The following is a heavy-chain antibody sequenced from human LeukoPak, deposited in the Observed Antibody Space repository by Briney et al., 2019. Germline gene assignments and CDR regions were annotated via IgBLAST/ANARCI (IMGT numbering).Heavy chain of an antibody. CDR3: AREGYDILTEGFDY. CDR2: ISGSGGST. D-gene: IGHD3-9*01. V-gene: IGHV3-23*01. J-gene: IGHJ4*02. Sequence: PGGSLRLSCAASGFTFSSYGMSWVRQAPGKGLEWVSAISGSGGSTYYADSVKGRFTISRDNSKNTLYLQMNSLRAEDTAVYYCAREGYDILTEGFDYWGQGTLVTVSS. CDR1: GFTFSSYG.